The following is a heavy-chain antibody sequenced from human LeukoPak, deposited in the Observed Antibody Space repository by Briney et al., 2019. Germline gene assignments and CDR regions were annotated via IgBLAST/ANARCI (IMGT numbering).Heavy chain of an antibody. J-gene: IGHJ5*02. V-gene: IGHV3-23*01. D-gene: IGHD4-17*01. CDR2: ISGSGGST. CDR3: ARDQGGTVTQNWFDP. Sequence: GGSLRLSCAASGFTFSSYAMSWVRQAPGKGLEWVSAISGSGGSTYYADSVKGRFTISRDNSKNTLYLQMNSLRAEDTAVYYCARDQGGTVTQNWFDPWGQGTLVTVSS. CDR1: GFTFSSYA.